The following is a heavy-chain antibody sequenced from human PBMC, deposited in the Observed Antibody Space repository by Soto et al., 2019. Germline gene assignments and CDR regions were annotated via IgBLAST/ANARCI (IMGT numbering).Heavy chain of an antibody. CDR1: GYTFTSYD. D-gene: IGHD3-3*01. Sequence: ASVKVSCKASGYTFTSYDINWVRQATGQGLEWMGWMNPNSGNTGYAQKFQGRVTMTRNTSISTAYMELSSLRSEDTAVYYCARGRGFWSGYTYYFDYWGQGTLVTVSS. J-gene: IGHJ4*02. V-gene: IGHV1-8*01. CDR3: ARGRGFWSGYTYYFDY. CDR2: MNPNSGNT.